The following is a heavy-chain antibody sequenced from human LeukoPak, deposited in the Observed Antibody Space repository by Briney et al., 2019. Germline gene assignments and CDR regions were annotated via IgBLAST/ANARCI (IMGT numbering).Heavy chain of an antibody. V-gene: IGHV4-59*01. CDR3: ARDQQWLVD. Sequence: PSETLSLTCTVSGGSISSYYWSWIRQPPGKGLEWIGYIYYSGSTNYNPSLKSRVTIPVDTSKNQFSLKLSSVTAADTAVYYCARDQQWLVDWGQGTLVTVSS. CDR1: GGSISSYY. J-gene: IGHJ4*02. CDR2: IYYSGST. D-gene: IGHD6-19*01.